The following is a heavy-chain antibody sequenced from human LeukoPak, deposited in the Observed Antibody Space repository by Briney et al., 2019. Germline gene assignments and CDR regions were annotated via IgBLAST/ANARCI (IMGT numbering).Heavy chain of an antibody. CDR1: GYTFTGYY. CDR3: ARVGIFRATLDY. J-gene: IGHJ4*02. V-gene: IGHV1-46*03. Sequence: ASVKVSCKATGYTFTGYYMHWVRQAPGQGLEWMGIINPSGGSTSYAQKFQGRVTMTRDTSTSTVYMELSSLRSEDTAVYYCARVGIFRATLDYWGQGTLVTVSS. D-gene: IGHD1-26*01. CDR2: INPSGGST.